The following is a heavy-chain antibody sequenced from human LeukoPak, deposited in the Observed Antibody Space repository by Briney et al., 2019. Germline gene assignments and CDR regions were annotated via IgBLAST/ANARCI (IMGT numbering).Heavy chain of an antibody. J-gene: IGHJ4*02. CDR1: GFTFSSYS. Sequence: PGRSLRLSCAASGFTFSSYSMNWVRQAPGKGLEWVSYISSSSSTIYYADSVKGRFTISRDNAKNSLYLQMNSLRAEDTAVYYCARKEYGSGNRYFDYWGQGTLVTVSS. V-gene: IGHV3-48*01. CDR2: ISSSSSTI. D-gene: IGHD3-10*01. CDR3: ARKEYGSGNRYFDY.